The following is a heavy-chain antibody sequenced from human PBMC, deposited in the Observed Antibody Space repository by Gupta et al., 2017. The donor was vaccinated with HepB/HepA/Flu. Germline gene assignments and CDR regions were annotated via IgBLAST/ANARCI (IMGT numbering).Heavy chain of an antibody. CDR1: GYTFTGSY. CDR3: ARDRGEWEPYYYMDV. D-gene: IGHD1-26*01. V-gene: IGHV1-2*02. Sequence: QVQLVQSGAEVKKPGASVKVSCKASGYTFTGSYMHWVRQAPGQGLEWMGWINPNSGGTNYAQNFQGRVTMSRDTSISTAYLELSRLRSDDTAVYYCARDRGEWEPYYYMDVWGKGTTVTVSS. CDR2: INPNSGGT. J-gene: IGHJ6*03.